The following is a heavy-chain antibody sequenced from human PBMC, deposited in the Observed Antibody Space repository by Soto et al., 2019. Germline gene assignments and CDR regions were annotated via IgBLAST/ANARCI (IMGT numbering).Heavy chain of an antibody. V-gene: IGHV1-8*01. J-gene: IGHJ6*03. CDR1: GYTFTSYD. CDR3: ARAFVAVSAVARAYYYYYIDF. D-gene: IGHD2-2*01. CDR2: MNPNSGNT. Sequence: ASVKVSCKASGYTFTSYDINWVRQATGQGLEWMGWMNPNSGNTGYAQKFQGRVTMTRNTSISTAYMELSSLRSEDTAVYYCARAFVAVSAVARAYYYYYIDFWAKGSTVTVSS.